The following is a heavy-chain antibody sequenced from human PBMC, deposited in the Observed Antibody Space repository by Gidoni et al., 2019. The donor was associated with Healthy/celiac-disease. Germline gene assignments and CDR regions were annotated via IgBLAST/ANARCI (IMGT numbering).Heavy chain of an antibody. CDR1: GFPFHSSA. CDR3: AKDLTSYYDSSGYYSYYYYYGMDV. Sequence: EVQLLESGGGLVQPGGSLRLSCAASGFPFHSSAMSWVRPAPGTGLGWVSAMSGSGGSTYYADSVKGRFTISRDNSKNTLYLQRNSLRAEDTAVYYCAKDLTSYYDSSGYYSYYYYYGMDVWGQGTTVTVSS. CDR2: MSGSGGST. D-gene: IGHD3-22*01. V-gene: IGHV3-23*01. J-gene: IGHJ6*02.